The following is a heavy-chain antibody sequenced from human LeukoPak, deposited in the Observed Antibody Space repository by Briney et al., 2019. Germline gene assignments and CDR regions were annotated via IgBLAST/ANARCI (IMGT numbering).Heavy chain of an antibody. V-gene: IGHV1-24*01. CDR2: FDPGSGEI. J-gene: IGHJ4*02. Sequence: ASVKVSCKVSGYSITELSTHWVRQAPGRGLEWMGGFDPGSGEIIYEQKFHDRVTMTEDTSTDTAYMELSSLRSEDTALYYCATGTHYDLLPFWGQGTLVTVSS. CDR1: GYSITELS. CDR3: ATGTHYDLLPF. D-gene: IGHD3-9*01.